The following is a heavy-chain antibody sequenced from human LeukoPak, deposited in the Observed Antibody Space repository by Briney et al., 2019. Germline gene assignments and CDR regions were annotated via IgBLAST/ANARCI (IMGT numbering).Heavy chain of an antibody. CDR3: ARARIDY. J-gene: IGHJ4*02. CDR2: IKEDGSEK. CDR1: GFTFSSHW. Sequence: PGGSLRLSCAASGFTFSSHWMTWVRQAPGQGLEWVANIKEDGSEKYYVDSVKGRFTISRDNAKNSLLLQMSSLRAEDTAVYYCARARIDYWGQGTLVTVSS. V-gene: IGHV3-7*04. D-gene: IGHD1-14*01.